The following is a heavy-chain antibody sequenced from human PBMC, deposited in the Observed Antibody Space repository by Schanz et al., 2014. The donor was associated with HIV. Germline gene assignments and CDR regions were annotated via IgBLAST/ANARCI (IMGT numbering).Heavy chain of an antibody. CDR2: IIPIYGTT. CDR1: GGTFSGHG. V-gene: IGHV1-69*01. Sequence: QVQLVQSGAEVKKPGSSVKVSCQASGGTFSGHGISWVRQAPGQGLEWMGGIIPIYGTTNDAQKFQGRVTMTTDASTATVHMELRSLRSEDTAVYFCARKWFNWLDPWGQGAQVIVSS. D-gene: IGHD3-22*01. J-gene: IGHJ5*02. CDR3: ARKWFNWLDP.